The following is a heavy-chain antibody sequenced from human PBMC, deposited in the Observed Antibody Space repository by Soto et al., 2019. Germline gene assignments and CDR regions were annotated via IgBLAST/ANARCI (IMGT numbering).Heavy chain of an antibody. Sequence: SETLSLTCSVSGDSITTNGYYWGWIRQPPGKGLQWIGNVYWTGSTFSHPSLTSRVFISVDTSKNEFSLRLTSVTAADTAVYYCAREDSYGWSGESLDVWGQGTTVTVSS. CDR3: AREDSYGWSGESLDV. V-gene: IGHV4-39*02. CDR1: GDSITTNGYY. D-gene: IGHD6-19*01. J-gene: IGHJ6*02. CDR2: VYWTGST.